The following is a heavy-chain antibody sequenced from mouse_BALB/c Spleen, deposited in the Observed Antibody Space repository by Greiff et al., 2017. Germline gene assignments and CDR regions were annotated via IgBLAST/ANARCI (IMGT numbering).Heavy chain of an antibody. D-gene: IGHD1-2*01. V-gene: IGHV1S29*02. CDR3: ARRYGYYAMDY. J-gene: IGHJ4*01. CDR2: IYPYNGGT. CDR1: GYTFTDYN. Sequence: VQLQQSGPELVKPGASVKISCKASGYTFTDYNMHWVKQSHGKSLEWIGYIYPYNGGTGYNQKFKSKATLTVDNSSSTAYMELRSLTSEDSAVYYCARRYGYYAMDYWGQGTSVTVSS.